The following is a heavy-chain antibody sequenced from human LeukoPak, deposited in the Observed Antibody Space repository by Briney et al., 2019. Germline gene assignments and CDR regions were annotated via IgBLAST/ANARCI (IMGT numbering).Heavy chain of an antibody. Sequence: GGSLRLSCAASGFTFSTYNMNWVRQAPGKGLEWVSYISYGSNYMYYTDSVKGRFTVSRDNAKNSLYLQMNSLRADDTAVYYCARGLMTTVRGVTKNYYSLDVWGQGTTVTVSS. D-gene: IGHD3-10*01. J-gene: IGHJ6*02. CDR1: GFTFSTYN. CDR2: ISYGSNYM. CDR3: ARGLMTTVRGVTKNYYSLDV. V-gene: IGHV3-21*06.